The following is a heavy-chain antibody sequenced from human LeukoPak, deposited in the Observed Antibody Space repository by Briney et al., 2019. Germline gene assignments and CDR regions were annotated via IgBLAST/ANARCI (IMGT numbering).Heavy chain of an antibody. CDR2: ISGTGAIT. CDR1: GFTFSNYV. V-gene: IGHV3-23*01. J-gene: IGHJ4*02. Sequence: GGSLRLSCAASGFTFSNYVMNWVRQAPGKGLEWVSVISGTGAITYYADSVKGRLTISRDNSKNTLYLQINSLRAEDTALYYCAKETYNSGWFPDYWGQGTLVTVSS. D-gene: IGHD6-19*01. CDR3: AKETYNSGWFPDY.